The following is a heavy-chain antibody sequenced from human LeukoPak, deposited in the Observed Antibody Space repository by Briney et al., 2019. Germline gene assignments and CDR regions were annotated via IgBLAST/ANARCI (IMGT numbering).Heavy chain of an antibody. CDR3: GKGRFWFDP. CDR1: GGSISSGDYY. J-gene: IGHJ5*02. D-gene: IGHD4-17*01. V-gene: IGHV4-30-4*08. CDR2: IYYSGST. Sequence: TSETLSLTCTVSGGSISSGDYYWSWIRPPPWKGLEWIGYIYYSGSTYYNPSLKSRVTISVDTSKNQFSLKLSSVTAADTAVYYCGKGRFWFDPWGQGTLVTVSS.